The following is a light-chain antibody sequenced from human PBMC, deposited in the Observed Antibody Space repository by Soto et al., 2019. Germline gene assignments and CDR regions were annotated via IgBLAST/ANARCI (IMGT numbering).Light chain of an antibody. J-gene: IGLJ1*01. CDR1: SGHSSYA. CDR3: QTWGTGIRV. CDR2: LNSDGSH. V-gene: IGLV4-69*01. Sequence: QLVLTQSPSASASLGASVKLTCTLSSGHSSYAIAWHQQQPEKGPRYLMKLNSDGSHSKGDGIPDRLSGSSSGAERYLTTARLQSEDEADYYCQTWGTGIRVFGTGTKVTVL.